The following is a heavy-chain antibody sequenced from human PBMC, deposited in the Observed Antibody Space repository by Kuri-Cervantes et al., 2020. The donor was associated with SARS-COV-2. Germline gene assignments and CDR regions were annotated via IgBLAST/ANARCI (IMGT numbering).Heavy chain of an antibody. D-gene: IGHD6-13*01. J-gene: IGHJ5*02. CDR2: KSYDGSNK. CDR1: GFTLSSYA. V-gene: IGHV3-30*01. Sequence: GESLKISCAASGFTLSSYAMHWVRQAPGKGPEWVAVKSYDGSNKYYADSVKGRFTISRDNSKNTLYLQMNSLRAEDTAVYYCARNLYSSSWFGWFDPWGQGTPVTVSS. CDR3: ARNLYSSSWFGWFDP.